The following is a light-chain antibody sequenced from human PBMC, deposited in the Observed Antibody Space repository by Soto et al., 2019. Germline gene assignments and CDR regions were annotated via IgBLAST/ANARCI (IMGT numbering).Light chain of an antibody. CDR3: HQYASSPLT. CDR2: HAS. J-gene: IGKJ4*01. CDR1: QSVGNNF. V-gene: IGKV3-20*01. Sequence: EIVLTQSPGTLSLSPGERAALSCRASQSVGNNFLGWYQQKPGQSPRLLIYHASNRATGIPDRFSGTASGTDFTLTISRLEPEDFAVYYCHQYASSPLTFGGGTKVDIK.